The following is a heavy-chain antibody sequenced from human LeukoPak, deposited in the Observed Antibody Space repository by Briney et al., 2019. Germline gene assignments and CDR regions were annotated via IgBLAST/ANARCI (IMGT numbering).Heavy chain of an antibody. CDR1: GFTFDDYG. CDR3: ARGTIGGHTASAY. J-gene: IGHJ4*02. D-gene: IGHD4-23*01. CDR2: IGTDDYS. V-gene: IGHV3-69-1*01. Sequence: PGGSLRLSCEASGFTFDDYGMSWVRQSTGKGLEWVSSIGTDDYSYSAVSVKGRFTISRDNAKSSLYLQMNSLTVEDTAVYYCARGTIGGHTASAYWGPGTLVTVSS.